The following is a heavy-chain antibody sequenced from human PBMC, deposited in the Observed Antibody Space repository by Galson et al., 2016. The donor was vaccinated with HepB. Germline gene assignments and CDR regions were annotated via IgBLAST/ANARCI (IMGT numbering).Heavy chain of an antibody. CDR3: GSVALG. V-gene: IGHV3-74*01. Sequence: SLRLSCAASGFTFTDYWMHWVRQVPGKGLVWVSRITDDGDTAYADSVRGRFTISSDNAKSTLYLHMNSLRAEDTAVYYCGSVALGWGQGTLVTVPS. CDR1: GFTFTDYW. J-gene: IGHJ4*02. CDR2: ITDDGDT. D-gene: IGHD7-27*01.